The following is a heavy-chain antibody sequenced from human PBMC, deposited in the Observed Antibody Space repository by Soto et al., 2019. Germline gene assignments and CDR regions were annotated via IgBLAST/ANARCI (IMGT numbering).Heavy chain of an antibody. V-gene: IGHV1-18*01. CDR3: ARPHPYCGGDCYPYFQH. J-gene: IGHJ1*01. CDR2: ISAYTGNI. CDR1: AYTFTNYG. Sequence: GASVKVSCKASAYTFTNYGISWVRQAPGQGLEWMGWISAYTGNINYAQKFRGRVTMTTDTSTSSAYLEVRSLRSDDTAVYYCARPHPYCGGDCYPYFQHWGQGTMVTVSS. D-gene: IGHD2-21*02.